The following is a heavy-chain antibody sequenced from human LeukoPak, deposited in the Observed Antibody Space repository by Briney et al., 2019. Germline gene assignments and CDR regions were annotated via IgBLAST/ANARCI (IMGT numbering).Heavy chain of an antibody. CDR1: GGSISSSSYY. CDR3: ARGPGSGSYSVYYFDY. Sequence: PSETLSLTCTVSGGSISSSSYYWGWIRQPPGKGLEWIGSIYYSGSTYYNPSLKSRVTISVDTSKNQFSLKLSSVTAADTAVYYCARGPGSGSYSVYYFDYWGQGTLVTVSS. V-gene: IGHV4-39*01. CDR2: IYYSGST. D-gene: IGHD1-26*01. J-gene: IGHJ4*02.